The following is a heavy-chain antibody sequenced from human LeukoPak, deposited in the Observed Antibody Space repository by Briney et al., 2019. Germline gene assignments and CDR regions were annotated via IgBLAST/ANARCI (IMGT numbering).Heavy chain of an antibody. V-gene: IGHV4-34*01. CDR3: ARGRYDFWRGKVYGMDV. CDR1: GGSFSGYY. Sequence: PSETLSLTCAVYGGSFSGYYWSWIRQPPGKGLEWIGEINHSGSTNYNPSLKSRVTISVDTSKNQFSLKLSSVTAADTAVYYCARGRYDFWRGKVYGMDVWGQGTTVTVSS. D-gene: IGHD3-3*01. J-gene: IGHJ6*02. CDR2: INHSGST.